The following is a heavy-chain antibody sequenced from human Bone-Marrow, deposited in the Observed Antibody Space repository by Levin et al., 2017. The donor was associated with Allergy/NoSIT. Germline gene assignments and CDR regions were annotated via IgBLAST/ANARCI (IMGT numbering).Heavy chain of an antibody. Sequence: GESLKISCAASGFTFSDSGFHWVRQAPGKGLEWISYISRTTNTIYYSDSVKGRFTISRDDAKNSLYLQLNSLRDEDTAVYYCARDTMGAPPRHWGQGTLVTVST. V-gene: IGHV3-48*02. CDR1: GFTFSDSG. J-gene: IGHJ4*02. D-gene: IGHD1-26*01. CDR2: ISRTTNTI. CDR3: ARDTMGAPPRH.